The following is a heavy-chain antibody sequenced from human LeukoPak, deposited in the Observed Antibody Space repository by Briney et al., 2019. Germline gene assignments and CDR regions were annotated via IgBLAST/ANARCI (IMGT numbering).Heavy chain of an antibody. CDR2: IIPTFGTA. D-gene: IGHD1-7*01. CDR3: ARDNYAGANWFDP. CDR1: AVSFISYN. J-gene: IGHJ5*02. V-gene: IGHV1-69*05. Sequence: SSVQDFCKTSAVSFISYNLSGVRQATGQGLEWMGGIIPTFGTANYAQKFQGRVTITTDESTSTAYLELSSLRSEDTAVYYCARDNYAGANWFDPWGQGTLVTVSS.